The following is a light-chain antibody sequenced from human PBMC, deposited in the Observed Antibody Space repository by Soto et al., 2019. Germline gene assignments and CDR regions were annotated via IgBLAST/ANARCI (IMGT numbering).Light chain of an antibody. CDR2: DVS. V-gene: IGLV2-14*03. CDR3: NSYTSNNTYV. Sequence: QSVLTQPASVSVSPGQAITISCSGTSSDVGAFNYVSWYQQHPGKAPKLMIYDVSNRPSGVSNRFSGSKSGNTASLTISGPRAEDEADYYCNSYTSNNTYVFGTGTKLTVL. CDR1: SSDVGAFNY. J-gene: IGLJ1*01.